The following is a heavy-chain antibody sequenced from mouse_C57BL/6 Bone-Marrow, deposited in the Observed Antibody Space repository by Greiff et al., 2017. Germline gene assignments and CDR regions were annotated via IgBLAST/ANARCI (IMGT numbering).Heavy chain of an antibody. CDR1: GSNIKDDY. D-gene: IGHD2-4*01. CDR3: TTWDYDGFAY. CDR2: IDPENGDT. Sequence: EVQRVESGAELVRPGASVKLSCTASGSNIKDDYMHWVKQRPEQGLEWIGWIDPENGDTEYASKFQGKATITADTSSNTAYLQLSSLTSEDTAVYYCTTWDYDGFAYWGQGTLVTVSA. V-gene: IGHV14-4*01. J-gene: IGHJ3*01.